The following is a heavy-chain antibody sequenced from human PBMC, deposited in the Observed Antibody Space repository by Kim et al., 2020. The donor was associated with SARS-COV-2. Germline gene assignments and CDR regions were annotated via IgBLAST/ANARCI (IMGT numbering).Heavy chain of an antibody. J-gene: IGHJ4*02. CDR2: IIPIFGTA. D-gene: IGHD2-15*01. CDR3: ARVGHCSGGSCYSGGFDY. CDR1: GGTFSSYA. V-gene: IGHV1-69*13. Sequence: SVKVSCKASGGTFSSYAISWVRQAPGQGLEWMGGIIPIFGTANYAQKFQGRVTITADESTSTAYMELSSLRSEDTAVYYCARVGHCSGGSCYSGGFDYWGQGTLVTVSS.